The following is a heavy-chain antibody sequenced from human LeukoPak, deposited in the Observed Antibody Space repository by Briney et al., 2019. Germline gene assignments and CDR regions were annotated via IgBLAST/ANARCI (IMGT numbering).Heavy chain of an antibody. CDR2: VSLTGLT. CDR1: GGSITRTNW. CDR3: TRENGAFSPFGY. V-gene: IGHV4-4*02. D-gene: IGHD2-8*01. J-gene: IGHJ4*02. Sequence: GTLSLTCGVSGGSITRTNWWSWVRQPPGQGLEWIGEVSLTGLTNYNPSLSSRVIMALDTSKDHLSLNLTSVTAADTAVYYCTRENGAFSPFGYWGQGTLVTVPS.